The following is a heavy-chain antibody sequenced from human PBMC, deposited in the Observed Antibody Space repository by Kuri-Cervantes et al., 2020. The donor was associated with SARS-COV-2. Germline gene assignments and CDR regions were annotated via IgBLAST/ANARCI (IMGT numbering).Heavy chain of an antibody. D-gene: IGHD3-22*01. J-gene: IGHJ3*01. Sequence: ASVKVSCKASGYTFSSYGISWFRQAPGQGLEWMGWISAYNGNTNYAQKLQGRVTMTTDTSTSTAYMELRSLRSDDTAVYYCATEGYSIIIWAFAHWGQGTKVTVSS. CDR2: ISAYNGNT. CDR1: GYTFSSYG. CDR3: ATEGYSIIIWAFAH. V-gene: IGHV1-18*01.